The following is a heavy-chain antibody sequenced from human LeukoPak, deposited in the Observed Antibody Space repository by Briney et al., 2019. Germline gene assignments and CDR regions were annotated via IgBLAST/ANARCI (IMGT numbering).Heavy chain of an antibody. CDR3: AREMITMIDYYYMDV. CDR2: IIPIFGTA. J-gene: IGHJ6*03. Sequence: SVKVSCKASGGTFSSYAISWVRQAPGQGLEWMGRIIPIFGTANYAQKFQGRVAITTDESTSTAYMELSSLGSEDTAVYYCAREMITMIDYYYMDVWGKGTTVTVSS. V-gene: IGHV1-69*05. CDR1: GGTFSSYA. D-gene: IGHD3-22*01.